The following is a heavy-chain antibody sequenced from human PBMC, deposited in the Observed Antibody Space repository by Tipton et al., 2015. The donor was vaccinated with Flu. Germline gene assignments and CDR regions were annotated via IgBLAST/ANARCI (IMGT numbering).Heavy chain of an antibody. J-gene: IGHJ4*02. CDR2: IYTSGST. CDR3: ARELVVVATIDY. CDR1: GGSISSYY. V-gene: IGHV4-4*07. D-gene: IGHD2-15*01. Sequence: TLSLTCTVSGGSISSYYWSWIRQPAGKGLEWIGRIYTSGSTNYNPSLKSRVTTSVDTSKNQFSLKLSSVTAADTAVYYCARELVVVATIDYWGQGTLVTVSS.